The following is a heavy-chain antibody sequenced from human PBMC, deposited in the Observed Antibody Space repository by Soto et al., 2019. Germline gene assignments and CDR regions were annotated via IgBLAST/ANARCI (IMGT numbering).Heavy chain of an antibody. J-gene: IGHJ3*02. V-gene: IGHV1-24*01. D-gene: IGHD3-3*01. CDR1: GYTLTELS. CDR2: FDPEDGET. CDR3: ATDIDFWSGQYDAYDI. Sequence: GASVKVYCKVSGYTLTELSMHWVRQAPGKGLEWMGGFDPEDGETIYAQKFQGRVTMTEDTSTDTAYMELSSLRSEDTAVYYCATDIDFWSGQYDAYDICAQGTMVTISS.